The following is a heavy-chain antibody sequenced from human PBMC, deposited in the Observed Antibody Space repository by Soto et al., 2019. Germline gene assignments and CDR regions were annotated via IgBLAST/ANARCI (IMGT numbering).Heavy chain of an antibody. CDR2: MSGSGDNT. CDR3: AKGSYTNYNWFDP. D-gene: IGHD4-4*01. CDR1: GFTFSSHA. V-gene: IGHV3-23*01. Sequence: EVQLLESGGGLVQPGGSLRLSCAASGFTFSSHAMSWVRQAPGKGLEWVSSMSGSGDNTYHADSVKGRFTVSRDNSKNTLYLQMNSLIVEDTAVYYCAKGSYTNYNWFDPWGQGTLVTVSS. J-gene: IGHJ5*02.